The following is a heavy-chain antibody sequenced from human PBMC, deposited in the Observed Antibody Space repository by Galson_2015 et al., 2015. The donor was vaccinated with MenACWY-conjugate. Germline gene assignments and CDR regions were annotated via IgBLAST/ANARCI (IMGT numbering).Heavy chain of an antibody. CDR2: IYHSGST. CDR1: GGSISSSNW. V-gene: IGHV4-4*02. CDR3: AIIVGENYYYGMDV. D-gene: IGHD1-26*01. J-gene: IGHJ6*02. Sequence: ETLSLTCAVSGGSISSSNWWSWVRQPPGKGLEWIGEIYHSGSTNYNPSLKSRVTISVDKSKNQFSLKLSSVTAADTAVYYCAIIVGENYYYGMDVWGQGTTVTVSS.